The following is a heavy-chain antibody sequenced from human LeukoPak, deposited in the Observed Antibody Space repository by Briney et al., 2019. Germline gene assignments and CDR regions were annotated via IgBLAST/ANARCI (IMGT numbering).Heavy chain of an antibody. CDR3: AKDWYCGRADCHFPFGD. J-gene: IGHJ4*02. CDR2: ISADGSST. V-gene: IGHV3-43*02. Sequence: PGGSLRLSCAASGFDFEDYAMHWVRQAPGKGLEWVSLISADGSSTKYADTMKGRFTVSRDNSKSFLYLQMSSLRSEDTAFYYCAKDWYCGRADCHFPFGDWGRGTLVTVSS. CDR1: GFDFEDYA. D-gene: IGHD2-21*01.